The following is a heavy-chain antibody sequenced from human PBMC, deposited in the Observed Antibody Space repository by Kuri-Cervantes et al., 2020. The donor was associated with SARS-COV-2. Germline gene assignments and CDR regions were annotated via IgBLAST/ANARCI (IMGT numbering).Heavy chain of an antibody. V-gene: IGHV1-18*01. Sequence: ASVKVSCKASGYTFTSYGISWVRQAPGQGLEWMGWISAYNGNTNYAQKLQGRVTMTTDTSTSTAYMELSRLRSEDTAVYYCTTDRSSGWPFDYWGQGTLVTSPQ. CDR2: ISAYNGNT. CDR3: TTDRSSGWPFDY. J-gene: IGHJ4*02. D-gene: IGHD6-19*01. CDR1: GYTFTSYG.